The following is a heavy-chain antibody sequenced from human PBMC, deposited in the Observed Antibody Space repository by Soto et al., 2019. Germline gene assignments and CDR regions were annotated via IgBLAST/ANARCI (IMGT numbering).Heavy chain of an antibody. D-gene: IGHD3-10*01. Sequence: GGSLRLSCTASGFTFGDYAMSWFRQAPGKGLEWVGFIRSKAYGGTTEYAASVKGRFTISRDDSKSIAYLQMNSLKTEDTAVYYCTRGYGSGTEYYYYGMDVWGQGTTVNVSS. V-gene: IGHV3-49*03. CDR3: TRGYGSGTEYYYYGMDV. CDR2: IRSKAYGGTT. CDR1: GFTFGDYA. J-gene: IGHJ6*01.